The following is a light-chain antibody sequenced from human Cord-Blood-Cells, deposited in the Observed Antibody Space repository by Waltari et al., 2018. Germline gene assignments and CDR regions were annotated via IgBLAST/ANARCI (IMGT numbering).Light chain of an antibody. CDR3: GSYTSSSTWV. J-gene: IGLJ3*02. CDR2: DVS. CDR1: SSDVGGYNY. V-gene: IGLV2-14*01. Sequence: QSALTQPASVSGSPGQSITTSCTGSSSDVGGYNYVSWYQQHPGKAPKLMIYDVSKRPSGVSNRFSGSKSGNTASLTISGLQAEDEADYYCGSYTSSSTWVFGGGTKLTVL.